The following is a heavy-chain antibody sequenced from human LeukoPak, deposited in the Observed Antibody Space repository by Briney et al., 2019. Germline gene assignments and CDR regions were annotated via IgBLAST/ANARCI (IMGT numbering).Heavy chain of an antibody. Sequence: GGSLRLSCAASGFTFSSYSMNWVRQAPGKGLEWVSSISSSSSSYIYYADSVKGRFTISRDNAKNSLYLQMNSLRAEDTAVYYCATAYCGGDCYSEYFDYWGQGTLVTVSS. CDR1: GFTFSSYS. V-gene: IGHV3-21*01. D-gene: IGHD2-21*02. J-gene: IGHJ4*02. CDR3: ATAYCGGDCYSEYFDY. CDR2: ISSSSSSYI.